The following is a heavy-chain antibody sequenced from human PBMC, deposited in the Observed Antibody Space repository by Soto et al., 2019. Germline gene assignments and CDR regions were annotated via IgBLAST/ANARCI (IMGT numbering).Heavy chain of an antibody. CDR3: VRYDSTGYFDL. Sequence: GGSLRLSCAASGFGFSSYNMNWVRQAPGKGLEWVSYMSGYGVSIYYADSVKGRFTISRDNAQNSLFLHMNSLRAEDTATYYCVRYDSTGYFDLWCQGALVTVSS. D-gene: IGHD3-22*01. CDR1: GFGFSSYN. V-gene: IGHV3-48*01. J-gene: IGHJ4*02. CDR2: MSGYGVSI.